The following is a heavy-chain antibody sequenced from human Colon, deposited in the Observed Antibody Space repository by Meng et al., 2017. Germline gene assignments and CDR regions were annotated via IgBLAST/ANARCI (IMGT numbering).Heavy chain of an antibody. V-gene: IGHV4-61*03. D-gene: IGHD4-17*01. CDR3: ARVNGDFDEAWFDP. J-gene: IGHJ5*02. CDR1: GASVSSDSHY. Sequence: QVQLHESGPGLVGPSDTLSLTCTVSGASVSSDSHYWSWIRQSPGKGLEWIGYIYYTGNTNYNPSLASRVSMSLDTSKNHFSLHLTSVTAADTAIYYCARVNGDFDEAWFDPWGQGTLVTVSS. CDR2: IYYTGNT.